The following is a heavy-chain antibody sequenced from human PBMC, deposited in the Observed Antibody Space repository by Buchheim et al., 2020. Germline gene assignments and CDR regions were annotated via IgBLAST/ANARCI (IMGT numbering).Heavy chain of an antibody. CDR1: GFTFSSSA. Sequence: EVQLLESGGGLVQPGGSLRLSCVVSGFTFSSSAMEWVRQAPGKGLEWVSSITGGGDRTYYEDSVKGRFTMSRDNSKNTLYLQMNSLRVEDTAIYYCAKFDTAMVYYFDYWGQGTL. V-gene: IGHV3-23*01. J-gene: IGHJ4*02. CDR3: AKFDTAMVYYFDY. CDR2: ITGGGDRT. D-gene: IGHD5-18*01.